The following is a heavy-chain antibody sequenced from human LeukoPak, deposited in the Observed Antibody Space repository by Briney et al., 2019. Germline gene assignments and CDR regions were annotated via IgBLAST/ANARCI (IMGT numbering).Heavy chain of an antibody. CDR1: GFTFSDYY. V-gene: IGHV3-11*01. CDR2: ISSSGSTI. J-gene: IGHJ4*02. Sequence: PGGSLRLSCAASGFTFSDYYMSWIRQAPGKGLEWVSYISSSGSTIYYADSVKGRFTISRDNSKSTLYLQMNSLRAEDTAVYYCAKGCSGSCYSDFDYWGQGILVTVSS. CDR3: AKGCSGSCYSDFDY. D-gene: IGHD2-2*01.